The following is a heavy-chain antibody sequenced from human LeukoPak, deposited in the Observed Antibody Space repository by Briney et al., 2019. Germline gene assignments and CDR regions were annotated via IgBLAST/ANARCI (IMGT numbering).Heavy chain of an antibody. V-gene: IGHV4-34*01. CDR1: GGSFRGYY. CDR2: INHSGST. CDR3: AVGGGYSSSPEKYFKY. Sequence: PSETLSLTCAVYGGSFRGYYWSWIRQPPGKGLEWIGEINHSGSTNYNPSLKSRVTISVDTSKNQFSLKLSSVTAADTAVYYCAVGGGYSSSPEKYFKYCGQGTLVTVSS. J-gene: IGHJ4*02. D-gene: IGHD6-13*01.